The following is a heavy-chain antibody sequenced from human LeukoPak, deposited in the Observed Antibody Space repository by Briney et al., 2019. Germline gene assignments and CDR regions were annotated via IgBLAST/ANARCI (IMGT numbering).Heavy chain of an antibody. CDR1: GYSFGTYW. CDR3: VRHVRPTYSTSWHVYGMDV. D-gene: IGHD6-13*01. Sequence: GESLKISCQGSGYSFGTYWIGWVRQMPGKGLEWMGIIYPDDSDTRYSPSFQGQVAVSADKSISTAYLQWSRLKASDTAMYFCVRHVRPTYSTSWHVYGMDVWGQGTMVSVLS. CDR2: IYPDDSDT. V-gene: IGHV5-51*01. J-gene: IGHJ6*01.